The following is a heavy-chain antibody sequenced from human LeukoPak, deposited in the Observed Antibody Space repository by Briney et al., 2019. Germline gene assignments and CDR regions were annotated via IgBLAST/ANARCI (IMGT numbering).Heavy chain of an antibody. V-gene: IGHV1-2*02. CDR2: INPNSGGT. CDR1: GYTFTGYY. J-gene: IGHJ3*02. Sequence: ASVKVSCKASGYTFTGYYMHWVRQAPGQGLEWMGWINPNSGGTNYAQKFQGRVTMTRDTSISTAYMGLSRLRSDDTAVYYCARMGRTAVAGKTNAFDIWGQGTMVTVSS. CDR3: ARMGRTAVAGKTNAFDI. D-gene: IGHD6-19*01.